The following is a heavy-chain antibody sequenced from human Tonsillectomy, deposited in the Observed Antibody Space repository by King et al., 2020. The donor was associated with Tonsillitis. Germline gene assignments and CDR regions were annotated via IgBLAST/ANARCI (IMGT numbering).Heavy chain of an antibody. V-gene: IGHV4-39*01. CDR3: ARLDSSGYASDY. CDR1: GGSISSSSYY. J-gene: IGHJ4*02. D-gene: IGHD3-22*01. Sequence: LQLQESGPGLVKPSETLSLTCTVSGGSISSSSYYWGWIRQPPGKGLEWIGSNYYSGSTYYNPSLKSRVTISVDTSKNQFSLKLSSVTTADTAVYYCARLDSSGYASDYWGQGTLVTVSS. CDR2: NYYSGST.